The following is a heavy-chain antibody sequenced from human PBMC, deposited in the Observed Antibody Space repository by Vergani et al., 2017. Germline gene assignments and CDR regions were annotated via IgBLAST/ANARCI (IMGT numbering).Heavy chain of an antibody. CDR2: IRYDGPNK. CDR1: GFAFTNYG. Sequence: HVQLVESGGGAVQPGGSLRLSCAASGFAFTNYGMHWVRLGPGKGLEWVAFIRYDGPNKYYADSVTGRFSISRDNSKSTLYLQLTSLRSDDTAVYYCAKGGPIFPYEMDIWGQGTTVTVSS. J-gene: IGHJ6*02. V-gene: IGHV3-30*02. CDR3: AKGGPIFPYEMDI. D-gene: IGHD3-3*02.